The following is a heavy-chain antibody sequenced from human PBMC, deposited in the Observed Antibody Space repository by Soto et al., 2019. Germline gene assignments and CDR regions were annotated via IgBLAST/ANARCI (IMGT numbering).Heavy chain of an antibody. J-gene: IGHJ6*02. Sequence: ASGKISCKASGYSFSNYGIAGVRQAPGQGPEWMGWISPYNGSTNYAQNVKGRVVMTTDISTNTVYLELRSLRSDDTAIYYCGRCRPESYAMDVCGQGNTFADS. V-gene: IGHV1-18*01. CDR1: GYSFSNYG. CDR2: ISPYNGST. CDR3: GRCRPESYAMDV.